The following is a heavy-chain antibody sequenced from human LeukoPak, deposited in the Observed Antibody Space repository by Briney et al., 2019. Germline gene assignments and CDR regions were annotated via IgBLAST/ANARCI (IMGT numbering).Heavy chain of an antibody. CDR3: ARVFSEQRYSSSWSTPYYYYYMDV. CDR2: IYPCDSDT. J-gene: IGHJ6*03. D-gene: IGHD6-13*01. Sequence: GESLKISCKGSGYSFTSYWIGWVRQMPGKGLEWMGIIYPCDSDTRYSPSFQGQVTISADKSISTAYLQWSSLKASDTAMYYCARVFSEQRYSSSWSTPYYYYYMDVWGKGTTVTVSS. CDR1: GYSFTSYW. V-gene: IGHV5-51*01.